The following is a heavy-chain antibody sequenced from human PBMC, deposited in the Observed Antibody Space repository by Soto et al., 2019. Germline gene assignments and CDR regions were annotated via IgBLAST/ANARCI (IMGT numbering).Heavy chain of an antibody. V-gene: IGHV3-21*01. CDR3: ARDPPSFQ. J-gene: IGHJ4*02. CDR2: ISSSSSYI. Sequence: PGGSLRLSCAACGFTLSSYSMNWVRQAPGKGLEWVSSISSSSSYIYYADSVKGRFTISRDNAKNSLYLKMNSLRAEDTAVYYCARDPPSFQWGQGTLVTVSS. CDR1: GFTLSSYS.